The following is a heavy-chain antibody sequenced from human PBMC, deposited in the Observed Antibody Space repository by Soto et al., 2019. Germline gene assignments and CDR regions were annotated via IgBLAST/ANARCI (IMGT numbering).Heavy chain of an antibody. CDR1: GFTFSSYS. D-gene: IGHD1-26*01. CDR2: ISSSSSAI. CDR3: ARGAVGLYYYGMDV. J-gene: IGHJ6*02. Sequence: PGGSLRLSCVASGFTFSSYSMKWARQAPGKGLEWVSYISSSSSAIDYADSVKGRFSISRDNAKNSLYLQMNSLRDEDTAVYYCARGAVGLYYYGMDVWGQGTTVTVSS. V-gene: IGHV3-48*02.